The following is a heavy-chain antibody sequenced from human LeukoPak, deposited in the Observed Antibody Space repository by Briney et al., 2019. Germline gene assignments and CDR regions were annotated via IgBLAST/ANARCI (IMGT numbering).Heavy chain of an antibody. CDR2: IIPIFSTT. CDR3: ARSKKRAKIFFYYYYGDV. J-gene: IGHJ6*03. Sequence: SVKVSCKASGGTFSRNAISWVRQAPGQGLEWMGGIIPIFSTTNYAQKFQGRVTITADESTSTAYMELSSLRSEDTAVYYCARSKKRAKIFFYYYYGDVWGKGIRATFS. CDR1: GGTFSRNA. D-gene: IGHD5-24*01. V-gene: IGHV1-69*13.